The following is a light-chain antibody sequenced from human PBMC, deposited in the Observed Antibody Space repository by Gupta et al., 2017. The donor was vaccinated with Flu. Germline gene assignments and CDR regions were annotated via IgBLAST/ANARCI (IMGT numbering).Light chain of an antibody. J-gene: IGLJ3*02. CDR1: NIGSKS. CDR3: QVWDISSDDWL. Sequence: SYVLTQPPSVSVAPGQTARITCGGKNIGSKSMHWYQQKAGQAPVLVVYDDSARPSGTPERFSGSNSGNTATLTISRFEAGDEADYYCQVWDISSDDWLFGGGTKLTVL. V-gene: IGLV3-21*02. CDR2: DDS.